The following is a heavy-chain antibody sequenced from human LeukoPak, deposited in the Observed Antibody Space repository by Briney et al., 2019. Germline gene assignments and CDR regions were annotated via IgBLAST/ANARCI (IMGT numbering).Heavy chain of an antibody. CDR2: ISDSGGST. CDR1: GFTFSSYA. Sequence: GGSLRLSCAASGFTFSSYAMSWVRQAPGKGLEWVSGISDSGGSTYYADSVKGRFTISRDNSKNTLYLQMNSLRAEDTAVYYCAKDGATADDAFDIWGQGTMVTVSS. CDR3: AKDGATADDAFDI. V-gene: IGHV3-23*01. D-gene: IGHD4-17*01. J-gene: IGHJ3*02.